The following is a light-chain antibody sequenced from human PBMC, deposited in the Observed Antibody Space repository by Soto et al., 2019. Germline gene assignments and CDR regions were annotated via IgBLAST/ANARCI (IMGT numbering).Light chain of an antibody. CDR2: KAS. V-gene: IGKV1-5*03. CDR3: QQYNGYPRT. J-gene: IGKJ1*01. CDR1: RTIASW. Sequence: DIQMTQSPSTLSASVGDRVTITCRASRTIASWLAWYQQKPGKAPKLLIYKASTLESGVPSRFSGRGSETEFTLTISSLQPDDFATYFCQQYNGYPRTFGQGTKVQIK.